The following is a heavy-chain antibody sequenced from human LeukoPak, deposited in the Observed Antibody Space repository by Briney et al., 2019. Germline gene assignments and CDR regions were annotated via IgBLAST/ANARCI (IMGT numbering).Heavy chain of an antibody. CDR3: AKDAPKGCSGGSCYYRYYYYYMDV. Sequence: GGSLRLSCAASGFTFSSYGMHWVRQAPGKGLEWEAVIWYDGSNKYYADSVKGRFTISRDNSKNTLYLQMNSLRAEDTAVYYCAKDAPKGCSGGSCYYRYYYYYMDVWGKGTTVTVSS. CDR2: IWYDGSNK. J-gene: IGHJ6*03. CDR1: GFTFSSYG. D-gene: IGHD2-15*01. V-gene: IGHV3-33*06.